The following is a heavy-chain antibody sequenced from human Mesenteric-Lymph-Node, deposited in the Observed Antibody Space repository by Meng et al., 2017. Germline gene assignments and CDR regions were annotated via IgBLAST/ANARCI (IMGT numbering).Heavy chain of an antibody. Sequence: GESLKISCAASGFTFSSYALNWVRQAPGKGLEWVSAIVGSGVNTYYADSVKGRFTISRDNSKNTLYLQMNGLKIEDTAVYYCSRLGEGATSGYYGMDVWGHGTTVTVSS. CDR3: SRLGEGATSGYYGMDV. CDR2: IVGSGVNT. J-gene: IGHJ6*02. CDR1: GFTFSSYA. V-gene: IGHV3-23*01. D-gene: IGHD2-15*01.